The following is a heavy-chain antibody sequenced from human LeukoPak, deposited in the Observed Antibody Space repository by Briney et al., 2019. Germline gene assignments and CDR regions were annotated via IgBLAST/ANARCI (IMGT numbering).Heavy chain of an antibody. CDR2: ISYDGSNK. J-gene: IGHJ4*02. V-gene: IGHV3-30*04. Sequence: GGSLRLSCAASGFTFSSYAMHWVRQAPGKGLEWVAVISYDGSNKYYADSVKGRFTISRDNSKNTLYLQMNSLRAEDTAVYYCARDRDDSSGYYYGTDYWGQGTLVTVSS. CDR3: ARDRDDSSGYYYGTDY. D-gene: IGHD3-22*01. CDR1: GFTFSSYA.